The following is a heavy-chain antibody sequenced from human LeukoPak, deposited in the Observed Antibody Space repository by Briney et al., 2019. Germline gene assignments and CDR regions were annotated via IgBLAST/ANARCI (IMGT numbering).Heavy chain of an antibody. CDR1: GFTFSSYA. V-gene: IGHV3-23*01. D-gene: IGHD3-3*01. Sequence: PGGSLRLSCAASGFTFSSYAMSWVRQAPGKGLEWASAISGSGVATYYADSVKGRFTISRDKSKNSLYLQMNCLRAGETAVYDCAKGNYDSWSGYPGLPYFDCWGQGTLVTVSS. CDR2: ISGSGVAT. J-gene: IGHJ4*02. CDR3: AKGNYDSWSGYPGLPYFDC.